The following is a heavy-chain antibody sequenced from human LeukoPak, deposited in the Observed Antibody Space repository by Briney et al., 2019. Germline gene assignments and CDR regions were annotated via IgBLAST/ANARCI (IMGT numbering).Heavy chain of an antibody. CDR1: GFTFNSYS. Sequence: GGSLRLSCAASGFTFNSYSMSWVRQAPGKGLEWVSSISTSSSYIYYADSVKGRFTISRDNAKNSLYLQMSSLRAEDTAVYYCAGRYDSSGYPLHWGQGTLVTVSS. V-gene: IGHV3-21*04. D-gene: IGHD3-22*01. J-gene: IGHJ4*02. CDR2: ISTSSSYI. CDR3: AGRYDSSGYPLH.